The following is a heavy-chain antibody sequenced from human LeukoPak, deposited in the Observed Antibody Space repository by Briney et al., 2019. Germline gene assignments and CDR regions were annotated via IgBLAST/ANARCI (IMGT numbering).Heavy chain of an antibody. CDR1: GGSVSSGSYY. V-gene: IGHV4-39*01. CDR2: IYYSGST. D-gene: IGHD2-15*01. Sequence: SETLSLTCTVSGGSVSSGSYYWGWTRQPPGKGLEWIGSIYYSGSTYYNPSLKRRVTISLDTSKNQFSLKLTSVIAADTAMYYCARLYCSGGSCYSGLGSADYWGQGTLVTVAS. J-gene: IGHJ4*02. CDR3: ARLYCSGGSCYSGLGSADY.